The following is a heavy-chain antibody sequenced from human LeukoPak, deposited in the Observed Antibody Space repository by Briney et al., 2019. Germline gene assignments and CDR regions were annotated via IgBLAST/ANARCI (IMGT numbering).Heavy chain of an antibody. CDR2: ITSGFTP. CDR3: AKDYSDSRVGDVFFEY. Sequence: GGSLSLSCAAAGLTFSSYAMSWVRQAPGKGLEWVSGITSGFTPHYADSVKGRFTISRDNSKNTFHLQMNSLRAEDTAVYYCAKDYSDSRVGDVFFEYWGQGTLVTVSS. D-gene: IGHD1-26*01. J-gene: IGHJ4*02. CDR1: GLTFSSYA. V-gene: IGHV3-23*01.